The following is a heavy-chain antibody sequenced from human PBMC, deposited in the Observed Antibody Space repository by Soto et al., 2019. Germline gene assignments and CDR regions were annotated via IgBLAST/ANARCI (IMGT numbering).Heavy chain of an antibody. Sequence: GASVKVSCKASGYTFTSYAMHWVRQAPGQRLEWMGWINAGNGNTKYSQKFQGRVTITRDTSASTAYMELSSLRSEDTAVYYCARSIVVVTALDYGGGETLVTVPS. J-gene: IGHJ4*02. CDR3: ARSIVVVTALDY. CDR2: INAGNGNT. D-gene: IGHD2-21*02. CDR1: GYTFTSYA. V-gene: IGHV1-3*01.